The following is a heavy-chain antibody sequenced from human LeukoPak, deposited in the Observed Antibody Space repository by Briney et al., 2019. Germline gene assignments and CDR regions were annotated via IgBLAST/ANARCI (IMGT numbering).Heavy chain of an antibody. D-gene: IGHD3-10*01. Sequence: SETLSLTCTVSGGSMSSYYWTWLRQPPGKELEWIGYIYNSGSTNYNPSLKSRVTISVDTSKNQFSLKLTSVSAADTAVYYCARRRVSGFGELLDFWGQGTLVTVSS. CDR1: GGSMSSYY. J-gene: IGHJ4*02. V-gene: IGHV4-59*08. CDR2: IYNSGST. CDR3: ARRRVSGFGELLDF.